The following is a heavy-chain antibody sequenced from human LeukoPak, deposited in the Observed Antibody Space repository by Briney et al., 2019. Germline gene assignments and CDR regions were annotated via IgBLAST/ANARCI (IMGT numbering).Heavy chain of an antibody. CDR3: ARASAVAQVGGYSYHPLDV. CDR1: DDSVSSHY. D-gene: IGHD5-18*01. V-gene: IGHV4-59*08. CDR2: VHYSGDT. Sequence: SETLSLTCTVSDDSVSSHYWNWIRQPPGKGLEFIGWVHYSGDTDYNPSFKSRVTISLDTSDKQFALKVKSVTAADTAVYYCARASAVAQVGGYSYHPLDVWGQGTTVTVSS. J-gene: IGHJ6*02.